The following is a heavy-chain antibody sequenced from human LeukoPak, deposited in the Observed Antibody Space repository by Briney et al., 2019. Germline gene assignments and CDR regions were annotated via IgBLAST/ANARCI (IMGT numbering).Heavy chain of an antibody. CDR3: ARGATYAYYQDY. CDR1: GFTFSSYG. J-gene: IGHJ4*02. D-gene: IGHD1-26*01. Sequence: PGGSLRLSCAASGFTFSSYGIHWVRQAPGKGLEWVTFIGYDGRNKYYADSVKGRFTISRDNAKNTLYLQMNSLRAEDTAVYYCARGATYAYYQDYWGQGTLVTVSS. V-gene: IGHV3-30*02. CDR2: IGYDGRNK.